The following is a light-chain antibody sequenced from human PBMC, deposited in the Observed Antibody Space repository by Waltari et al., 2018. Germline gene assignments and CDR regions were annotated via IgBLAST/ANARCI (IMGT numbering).Light chain of an antibody. J-gene: IGKJ1*01. Sequence: EIVMTQSPATLSVSPGERATLSCRASQSVSSNLAWYQQKPGQAPRLLIYGASTRATGIPDRFSGSWSVTEFTLTISSLQSEDFAVYYCQQYNTWPTFGQGTKVEI. CDR3: QQYNTWPT. CDR1: QSVSSN. V-gene: IGKV3-15*01. CDR2: GAS.